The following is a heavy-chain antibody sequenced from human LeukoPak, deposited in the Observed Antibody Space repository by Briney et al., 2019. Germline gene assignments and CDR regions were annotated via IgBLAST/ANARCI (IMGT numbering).Heavy chain of an antibody. V-gene: IGHV3-7*01. J-gene: IGHJ4*02. Sequence: GGSLRLSCAASGFTFSSYWMSWVRQAPGRGLEWVANIKQDGSEKYYVDSVKGRFTISRDNAKNSLYLQMNSLRAEDTAVYYCAREPRGYDFWSGYYWGFDYWGQGTLVTVSS. CDR1: GFTFSSYW. D-gene: IGHD3-3*01. CDR2: IKQDGSEK. CDR3: AREPRGYDFWSGYYWGFDY.